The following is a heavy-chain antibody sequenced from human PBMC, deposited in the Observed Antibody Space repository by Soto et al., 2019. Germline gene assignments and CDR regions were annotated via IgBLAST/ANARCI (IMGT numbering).Heavy chain of an antibody. CDR2: INHSGST. Sequence: SETLSLTCAVYGGSFSGYYWSWIRQPPGKGLEWIGEINHSGSTNYNPSLKSRVTMSLHPSKNQFSLSLASVTAADTGIYYCARERAAPSWIDPWGQGILVTVSS. D-gene: IGHD6-6*01. V-gene: IGHV4-34*01. CDR1: GGSFSGYY. J-gene: IGHJ5*02. CDR3: ARERAAPSWIDP.